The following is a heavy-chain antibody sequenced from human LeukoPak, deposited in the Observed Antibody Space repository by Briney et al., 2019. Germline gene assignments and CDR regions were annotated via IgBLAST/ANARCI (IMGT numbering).Heavy chain of an antibody. Sequence: ASVKVSCKASGYTFTSYYMHWVQQAPGQGLEWMGIINPSGGSTSYAQKFQGRVTMTRDMSTSTVYMELSSLRSEDTAVYYCARDLGYYDFWSPDSSLDVWGKGTTVTVSS. D-gene: IGHD3-3*01. CDR2: INPSGGST. CDR3: ARDLGYYDFWSPDSSLDV. CDR1: GYTFTSYY. V-gene: IGHV1-46*01. J-gene: IGHJ6*04.